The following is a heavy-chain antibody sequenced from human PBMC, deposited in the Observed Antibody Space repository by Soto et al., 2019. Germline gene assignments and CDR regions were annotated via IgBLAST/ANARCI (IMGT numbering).Heavy chain of an antibody. J-gene: IGHJ3*02. V-gene: IGHV3-23*01. CDR3: AKDLRAQIMITFGGVVDAFDI. CDR1: GFTFRSSP. D-gene: IGHD3-16*01. Sequence: GGSLRLSCAVSGFTFRSSPMSWVRRAPGKGLEWVSGINGSGGSTYYADSVKGRFTISRDNSKNTLYLQMNSLRAEDTAVYYCAKDLRAQIMITFGGVVDAFDIWGQGTMVTVSS. CDR2: INGSGGST.